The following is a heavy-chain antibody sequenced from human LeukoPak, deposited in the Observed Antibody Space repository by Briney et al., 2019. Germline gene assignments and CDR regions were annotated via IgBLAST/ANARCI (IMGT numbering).Heavy chain of an antibody. CDR1: GYSFTSYW. V-gene: IGHV5-51*01. J-gene: IGHJ4*02. CDR3: AIGYSGYDPNFDF. CDR2: IFPADSDT. D-gene: IGHD5-12*01. Sequence: GESLKISCKGSGYSFTSYWIGWVRQTPGKGLEWMGIIFPADSDTKYNPSFQGHVTISSDRSISTAYLQWSSLKASDTAMYYCAIGYSGYDPNFDFWGRGTLVTVSS.